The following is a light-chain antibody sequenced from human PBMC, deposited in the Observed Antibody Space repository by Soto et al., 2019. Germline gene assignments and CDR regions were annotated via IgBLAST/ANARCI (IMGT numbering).Light chain of an antibody. V-gene: IGKV3-15*01. CDR3: QQYHNWPPQYT. CDR1: QTINSN. CDR2: GAS. Sequence: EIVMTQSPATLSVSPGERATVSCRASQTINSNLAWYQQKPGQAPRLLIHGASTRATGVPARFSGSGSGTEFTLTLSSLQSEDFAVYYCQQYHNWPPQYTFGQGTKLHI. J-gene: IGKJ2*01.